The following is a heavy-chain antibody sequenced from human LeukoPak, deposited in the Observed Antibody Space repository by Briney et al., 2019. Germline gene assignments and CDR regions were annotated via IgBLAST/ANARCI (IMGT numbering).Heavy chain of an antibody. CDR1: GFTFSSFT. V-gene: IGHV3-53*01. CDR2: YSAGST. CDR3: ATLSSGSYYGPFDY. Sequence: GGSLRLSCAASGFTFSSFTMNWVRQAPGKGLEWVSLYSAGSTYCADSVKGRFTISRDNSKNTLYLQMNSLRAEDTAVYYCATLSSGSYYGPFDYWGQGTLVTVSS. D-gene: IGHD3-22*01. J-gene: IGHJ4*02.